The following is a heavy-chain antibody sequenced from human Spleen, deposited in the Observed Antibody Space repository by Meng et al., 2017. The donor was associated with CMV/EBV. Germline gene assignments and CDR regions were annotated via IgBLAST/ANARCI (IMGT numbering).Heavy chain of an antibody. D-gene: IGHD2-15*01. CDR2: IHPSDGSA. CDR1: GYTFTKYH. V-gene: IGHV1-46*01. Sequence: VSCKASGYTFTKYHIHWVRQDPGQGLEWMGIIHPSDGSAFYAQKFQGRLSMTSDTSTATSFMGLSSLKSDDTAVYYCARQESGVPFFWGQGTLVTVSS. CDR3: ARQESGVPFF. J-gene: IGHJ4*02.